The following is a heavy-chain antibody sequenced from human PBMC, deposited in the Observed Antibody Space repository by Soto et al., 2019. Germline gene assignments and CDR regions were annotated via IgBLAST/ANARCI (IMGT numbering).Heavy chain of an antibody. CDR1: GFTFSSYA. V-gene: IGHV3-30-3*01. J-gene: IGHJ4*02. CDR2: ISYDGSNK. D-gene: IGHD6-19*01. Sequence: QVQLVESGGGVVQPGRSLRLSCAASGFTFSSYAMHWVRQAPGKGLEWVAVISYDGSNKYYADSVKGRFTISRDNSKNTLYLQMNSLRAEDTAVYYCARDHEGQWLPRFDYWGQGTLVTVSS. CDR3: ARDHEGQWLPRFDY.